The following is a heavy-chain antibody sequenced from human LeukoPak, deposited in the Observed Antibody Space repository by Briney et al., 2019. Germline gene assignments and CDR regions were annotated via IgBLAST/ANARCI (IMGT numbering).Heavy chain of an antibody. CDR2: IYSGGST. V-gene: IGHV3-66*01. D-gene: IGHD5-18*01. J-gene: IGHJ6*02. Sequence: GGSLRLSCAASGFTVSSNYMSWVRQAPGKGLEWVSVIYSGGSTYYADSVKGRFTISRDNSKNTLYLQMNSLRAEDTAVYYCARSYVDTAMADYYYYSMDVWGQGTTVTVSS. CDR3: ARSYVDTAMADYYYYSMDV. CDR1: GFTVSSNY.